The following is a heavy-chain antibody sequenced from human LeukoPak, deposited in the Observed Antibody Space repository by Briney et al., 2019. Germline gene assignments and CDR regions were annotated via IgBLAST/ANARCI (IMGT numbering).Heavy chain of an antibody. J-gene: IGHJ4*02. CDR1: GFTFSSYW. D-gene: IGHD4-17*01. CDR2: IKQDGSEK. CDR3: AREKSRSLDY. Sequence: GGSLRLSCAASGFTFSSYWMSWVRQAPGKGLEWVANIKQDGSEKYCVDSVKGRFTISRDNAKNSLFLQMNSLRAEDTAMYYCAREKSRSLDYWGQGTLVTVSS. V-gene: IGHV3-7*04.